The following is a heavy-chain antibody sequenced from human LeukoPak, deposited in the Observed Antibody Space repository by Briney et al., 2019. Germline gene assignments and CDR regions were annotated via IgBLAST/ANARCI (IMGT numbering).Heavy chain of an antibody. CDR2: ISAYNGNT. V-gene: IGHV1-18*01. Sequence: ASVKVSCKASGYTFTSYGISWVRQAPGQRLEWMGWISAYNGNTNYAQKLQGRVTMTTDTSTSTAYMELRSLRSDDTAVYYCARDVRFLEWLLSTPRYYYYGMDVWGQGTTVTVSS. D-gene: IGHD3-3*01. J-gene: IGHJ6*02. CDR3: ARDVRFLEWLLSTPRYYYYGMDV. CDR1: GYTFTSYG.